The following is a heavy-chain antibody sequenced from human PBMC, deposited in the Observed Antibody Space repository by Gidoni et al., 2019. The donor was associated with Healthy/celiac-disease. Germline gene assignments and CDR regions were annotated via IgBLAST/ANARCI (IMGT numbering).Heavy chain of an antibody. Sequence: EVQLVESGGGLVQPGGSLRLSCAASGFTFSIYRMNWVRQAPGKGLEWVSYISSSSSTIYYADSVKGRFTISRDNAKNSLYLQMNSLRDEDTAVYYCAREKPDIVGATEVGYYYYYYMDVWGKGTTVTVSS. J-gene: IGHJ6*03. D-gene: IGHD1-26*01. CDR2: ISSSSSTI. CDR1: GFTFSIYR. CDR3: AREKPDIVGATEVGYYYYYYMDV. V-gene: IGHV3-48*02.